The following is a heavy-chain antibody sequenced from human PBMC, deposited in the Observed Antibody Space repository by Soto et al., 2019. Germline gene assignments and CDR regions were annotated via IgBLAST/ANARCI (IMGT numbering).Heavy chain of an antibody. CDR1: GGSISSYY. CDR3: ARDGSPDRYYFDY. J-gene: IGHJ4*02. D-gene: IGHD1-26*01. Sequence: QVQLQESGPGLVKPSETLSLTCTVSGGSISSYYWSWIRQPPGKGLEWIGYIYYSGSTNYNPSLKSRVTVSVDTSKNQFSLKLSSVTAADTAVYYCARDGSPDRYYFDYWGQGTLVTVSS. CDR2: IYYSGST. V-gene: IGHV4-59*01.